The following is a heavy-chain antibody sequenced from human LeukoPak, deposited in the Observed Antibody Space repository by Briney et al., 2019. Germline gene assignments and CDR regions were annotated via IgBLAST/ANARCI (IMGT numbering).Heavy chain of an antibody. J-gene: IGHJ4*02. V-gene: IGHV4-39*01. Sequence: SETLSLTCSVSGGSISSSSYHWDWIRQPPGKGLEWIGSLYYSGSTYCNPSLKTRVTISVGTSKNQFSLKLSSVTAADTAVYYCARRYGSFDYWGQGTLVTVSS. CDR1: GGSISSSSYH. CDR3: ARRYGSFDY. D-gene: IGHD2-15*01. CDR2: LYYSGST.